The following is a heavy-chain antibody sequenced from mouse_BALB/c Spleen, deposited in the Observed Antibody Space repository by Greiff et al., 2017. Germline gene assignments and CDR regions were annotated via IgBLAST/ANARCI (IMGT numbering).Heavy chain of an antibody. CDR3: ARYDGYYRFAY. V-gene: IGHV1-7*01. CDR1: GYTFTSYW. D-gene: IGHD2-3*01. Sequence: VKLMESGAELAKPGASVKMSCKASGYTFTSYWMHWVKQRPGQGLEWIGYINPSTGYTEYNQKFKDKATLTADKSSSTAYMQLSSLTSEDSAVYYCARYDGYYRFAYWGQGTLVTVSA. CDR2: INPSTGYT. J-gene: IGHJ3*01.